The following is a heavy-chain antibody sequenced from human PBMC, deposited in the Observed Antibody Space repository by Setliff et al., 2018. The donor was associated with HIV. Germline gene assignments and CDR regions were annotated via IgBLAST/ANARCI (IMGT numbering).Heavy chain of an antibody. CDR1: GGSISGGGYY. CDR3: VRERRRSPLSYGLDV. V-gene: IGHV4-31*02. J-gene: IGHJ6*02. Sequence: SETLSLTCTVSGGSISGGGYYWYWIRQYPVKGLEWIGHIYYNGRTLFNPALGTRLNMSVDTSENQFSLHLNSVTAADTAVYYCVRERRRSPLSYGLDVWGQGTTVTVSS. CDR2: IYYNGRT.